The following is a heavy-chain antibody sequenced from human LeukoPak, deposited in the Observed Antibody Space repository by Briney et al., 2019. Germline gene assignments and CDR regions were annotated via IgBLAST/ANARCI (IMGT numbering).Heavy chain of an antibody. CDR3: ATYPILEVYGHEYFDY. CDR2: FDPEDGES. Sequence: GASVKVSCKVSVYTLTELSMHWVRQAPGKGLEWMGGFDPEDGESIYAQKFQGRVTMTEDTSTDTAYMELSSLRSEDTAVYYCATYPILEVYGHEYFDYWGQGTLVTVSS. V-gene: IGHV1-24*01. CDR1: VYTLTELS. D-gene: IGHD2-21*01. J-gene: IGHJ4*02.